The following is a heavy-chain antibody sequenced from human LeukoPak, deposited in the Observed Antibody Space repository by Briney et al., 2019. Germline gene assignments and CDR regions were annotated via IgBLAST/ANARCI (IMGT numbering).Heavy chain of an antibody. Sequence: SETLSLTCAVSGYSISSGYYWGWIRQPPGKGLEWIGSIYHSGSTYYNPSLKSRVTISVDTSKNQFSLKLSSVTAADTAVYYCARDIGMITFGGVIVAIGGPDAFDIWGQGTMVTVSS. J-gene: IGHJ3*02. V-gene: IGHV4-38-2*02. CDR1: GYSISSGYY. CDR3: ARDIGMITFGGVIVAIGGPDAFDI. D-gene: IGHD3-16*02. CDR2: IYHSGST.